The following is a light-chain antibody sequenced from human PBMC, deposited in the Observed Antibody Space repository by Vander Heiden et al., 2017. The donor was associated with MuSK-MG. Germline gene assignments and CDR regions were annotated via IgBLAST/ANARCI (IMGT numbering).Light chain of an antibody. V-gene: IGLV1-51*01. CDR3: GAWDSSLSAVL. CDR2: DNS. Sequence: QSVLTQPPSVSAAPGPKVTISCSGSSSNIENNFVSWYQHFPGTAPKLLIYDNSDRPSGISDRFSGSKSGTSATLGITGLQSGDEADYYCGAWDSSLSAVLFGGGTRLTVL. J-gene: IGLJ3*02. CDR1: SSNIENNF.